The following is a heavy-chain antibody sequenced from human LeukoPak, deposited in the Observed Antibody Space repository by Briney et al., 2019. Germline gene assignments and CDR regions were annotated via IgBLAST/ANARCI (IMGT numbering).Heavy chain of an antibody. V-gene: IGHV4-4*02. Sequence: SETLSLTCAVSGGSISSSNWWSWVRQPPVKGLEWIGEIYHSGSTNYNPSLKSRVTISVDKSKNQFSLKLSSVTAADTAVYYCARMGAIAGASANPDHWGQGTLVTVSS. CDR3: ARMGAIAGASANPDH. J-gene: IGHJ4*02. CDR1: GGSISSSNW. D-gene: IGHD4/OR15-4a*01. CDR2: IYHSGST.